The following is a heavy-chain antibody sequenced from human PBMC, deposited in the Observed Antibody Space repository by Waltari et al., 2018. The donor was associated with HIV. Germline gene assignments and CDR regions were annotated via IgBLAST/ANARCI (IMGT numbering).Heavy chain of an antibody. V-gene: IGHV3-48*04. CDR2: ITSSGYTI. CDR1: GFTFSSYN. Sequence: EVQLVESGGGLVQPGGSLRLSCVASGFTFSSYNMNWVRQAPGKGLEWLSYITSSGYTIYYADSVEGRFTVSRDNAKNSLYLQMNSLGAEDTAVYYCARTTHGFDFWGQGTLVTVSS. D-gene: IGHD1-1*01. J-gene: IGHJ4*02. CDR3: ARTTHGFDF.